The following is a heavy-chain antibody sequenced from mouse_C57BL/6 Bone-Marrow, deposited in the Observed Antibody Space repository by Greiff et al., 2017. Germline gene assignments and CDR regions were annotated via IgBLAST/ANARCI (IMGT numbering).Heavy chain of an antibody. J-gene: IGHJ4*01. Sequence: LQQSGPGLVKPSQTVFLTCTVTGISITTGNYRWSWIRQFPGNKLEWIGYIYYSGTITYNPSLTSRTTITRDTPKNQFFLEMNSLTAEDTATYYCARDEGNYAYAMDYWGQGTSVTVSS. CDR2: IYYSGTI. D-gene: IGHD2-1*01. V-gene: IGHV3-5*01. CDR3: ARDEGNYAYAMDY. CDR1: GISITTGNYR.